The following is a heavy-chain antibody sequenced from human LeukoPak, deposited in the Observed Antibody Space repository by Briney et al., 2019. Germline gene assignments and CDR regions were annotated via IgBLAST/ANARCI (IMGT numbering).Heavy chain of an antibody. V-gene: IGHV4-59*01. Sequence: SETLSLTCTVSGGSISSYYWSWIRQPPGKGLEWIGYIYYSGSTNYNPSLKSRVTISVDTSKNQFSLKLSSVTAADTAVYYCARDRRPYYYGSGSYYKGYYYGMDVWGQGTTVTVSS. CDR1: GGSISSYY. D-gene: IGHD3-10*01. CDR2: IYYSGST. J-gene: IGHJ6*02. CDR3: ARDRRPYYYGSGSYYKGYYYGMDV.